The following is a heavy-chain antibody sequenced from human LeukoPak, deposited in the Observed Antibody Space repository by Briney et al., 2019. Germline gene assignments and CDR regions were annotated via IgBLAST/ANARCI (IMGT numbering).Heavy chain of an antibody. CDR2: ISWNSGSI. D-gene: IGHD3-10*01. Sequence: GGSLRLSCAASGFTFDDYAMHWVRQAPGKGLEWVSGISWNSGSIGYADSVKGRFTISRDNAKNSLYLQMNSLRAEDMALYYCAKSSGSYYTESLIFDYWGQGTLVTVSS. J-gene: IGHJ4*02. CDR3: AKSSGSYYTESLIFDY. CDR1: GFTFDDYA. V-gene: IGHV3-9*03.